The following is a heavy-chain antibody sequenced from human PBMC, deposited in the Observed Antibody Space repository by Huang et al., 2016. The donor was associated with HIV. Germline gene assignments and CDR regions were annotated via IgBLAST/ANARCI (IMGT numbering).Heavy chain of an antibody. CDR3: AKHLGGRRGFTFIVLFGAFDM. CDR2: TTGSGGST. J-gene: IGHJ3*02. CDR1: GFTFGSYA. V-gene: IGHV3-23*01. Sequence: EVQLLESGGGLAQPGGSLRLSCTASGFTFGSYALNWVRQAPGKGLEWVAGTTGSGGSTYYAKSVKGRFTIARDKSKNTLYLQMNSLRAEDTALYYCAKHLGGRRGFTFIVLFGAFDMWGQGTMVTVSS. D-gene: IGHD3-22*01.